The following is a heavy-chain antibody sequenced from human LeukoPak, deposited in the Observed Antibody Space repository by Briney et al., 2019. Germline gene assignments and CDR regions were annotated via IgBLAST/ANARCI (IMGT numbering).Heavy chain of an antibody. J-gene: IGHJ4*02. V-gene: IGHV3-23*01. CDR2: IRGSGGST. CDR3: ATLKRTGTPYYFDY. D-gene: IGHD1-1*01. Sequence: GGSLRLSCAASGFSFSSYAMSWVRQAPGKGLEWVSAIRGSGGSTHYADSVKGRFTISRDNSKNTLYLQMNSLRAEDTAVYYCATLKRTGTPYYFDYWGQGTLVTVSS. CDR1: GFSFSSYA.